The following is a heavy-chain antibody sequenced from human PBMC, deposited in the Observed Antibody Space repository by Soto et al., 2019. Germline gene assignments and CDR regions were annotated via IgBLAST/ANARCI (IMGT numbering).Heavy chain of an antibody. Sequence: EVQLVESGGGLVHPGGSLRLSCAASGFTFSNYWMHWVRQVPGKGLEWVSRINTDGSSTGYAASVKGRFTISRDNAKSTLYVQMNSLRAEDTAVYYCAKDLHYGAGDFWGQGTLVTVSS. J-gene: IGHJ4*02. V-gene: IGHV3-74*01. CDR1: GFTFSNYW. CDR2: INTDGSST. CDR3: AKDLHYGAGDF. D-gene: IGHD4-17*01.